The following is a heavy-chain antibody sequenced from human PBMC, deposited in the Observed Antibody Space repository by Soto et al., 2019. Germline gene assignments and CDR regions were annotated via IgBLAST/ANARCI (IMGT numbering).Heavy chain of an antibody. Sequence: QVQLVESGGGVVQPGRSLRLSCAASGFSFSSCAMHWVRQAPGKGLEWVAVVSHDGSNKYYADSVKGRVTISRDNSINTVYLQMNSLRAEDTAVYYCARLSIAVAGIAYYFDYWGQGTLVTVSS. V-gene: IGHV3-30-3*01. CDR2: VSHDGSNK. J-gene: IGHJ4*02. CDR1: GFSFSSCA. CDR3: ARLSIAVAGIAYYFDY. D-gene: IGHD6-19*01.